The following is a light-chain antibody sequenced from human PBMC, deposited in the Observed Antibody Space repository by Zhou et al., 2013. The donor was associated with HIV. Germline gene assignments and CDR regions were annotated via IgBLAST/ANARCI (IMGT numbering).Light chain of an antibody. CDR1: RGIGTY. CDR3: EAYGASPT. V-gene: IGKV3-11*01. J-gene: IGKJ4*01. CDR2: DAS. Sequence: EIVLTQSPVTLSLSPGARATLSCRASRGIGTYLSWYQQRPGQTPRLLIYDASNRAAGIPARFSGSGSGTDFTLTISRLEPEDFAVYYCEAYGASPTFGGGTKVEVK.